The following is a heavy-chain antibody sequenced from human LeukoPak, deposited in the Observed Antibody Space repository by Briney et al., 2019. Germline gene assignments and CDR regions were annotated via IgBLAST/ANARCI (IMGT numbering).Heavy chain of an antibody. CDR3: ARDGNGAIFGVVGFDI. Sequence: SEALSLTCTVSGGSISSYYWSWIRQPAGKGLEWIGRIYTSGSTNYNPSLKSRVTISVDTSKNQFSLKLSSVTAADTAVYYCARDGNGAIFGVVGFDIWGQGTMVTVSS. V-gene: IGHV4-4*07. J-gene: IGHJ3*02. CDR2: IYTSGST. CDR1: GGSISSYY. D-gene: IGHD3-3*01.